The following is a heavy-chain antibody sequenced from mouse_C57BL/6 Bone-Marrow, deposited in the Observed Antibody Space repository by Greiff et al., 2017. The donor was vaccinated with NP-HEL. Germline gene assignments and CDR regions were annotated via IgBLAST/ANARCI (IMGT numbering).Heavy chain of an antibody. J-gene: IGHJ4*01. CDR2: IWRGGST. D-gene: IGHD1-1*01. Sequence: QVQLQQSGPGLVQPSQSLSITCTVSGFSLTSYGVHWVRQSPGKGLEWLGVIWRGGSTDYNAAFMSRLSITEDNSKSQVFFKMNSLQADDTAIYYCAKRGYGRDYAMDYWGQGTSVTVSS. CDR1: GFSLTSYG. CDR3: AKRGYGRDYAMDY. V-gene: IGHV2-5*01.